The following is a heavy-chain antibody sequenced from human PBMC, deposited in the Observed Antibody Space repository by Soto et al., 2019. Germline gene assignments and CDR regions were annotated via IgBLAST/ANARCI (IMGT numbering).Heavy chain of an antibody. D-gene: IGHD6-6*01. CDR3: ARDDDSAARPIYYYGMDV. CDR1: GFTFSSYS. J-gene: IGHJ6*02. V-gene: IGHV3-21*01. Sequence: GGSLRLSCAASGFTFSSYSMNWVRQAPGKGLEWVSSISSSSSYIYYADSVKGRFTISRDNAKNSLYLQMNSLRAEDTAVYYCARDDDSAARPIYYYGMDVWGQGTTVTVS. CDR2: ISSSSSYI.